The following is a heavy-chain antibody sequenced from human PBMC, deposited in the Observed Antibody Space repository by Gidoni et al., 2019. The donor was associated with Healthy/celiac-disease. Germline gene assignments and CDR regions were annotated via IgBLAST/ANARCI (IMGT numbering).Heavy chain of an antibody. CDR3: ARGSLEWLSPIDY. J-gene: IGHJ4*02. CDR2: ISSSSSTI. Sequence: EVQLVESGGGLIQPGGALRLSCEASGCTFSSYSMNWVRQASGKGLEWVSYISSSSSTIYYADSVKGQFTIFRDNAKNSLYLQMYSLRDEDTAVYYCARGSLEWLSPIDYWGQGTLVTVSS. CDR1: GCTFSSYS. V-gene: IGHV3-48*02. D-gene: IGHD3-3*01.